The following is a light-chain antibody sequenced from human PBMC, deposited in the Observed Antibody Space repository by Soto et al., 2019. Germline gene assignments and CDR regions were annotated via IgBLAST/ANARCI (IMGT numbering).Light chain of an antibody. CDR1: QVISSW. Sequence: DIQMTQSPSSVSASVGDTVTITCRASQVISSWLAWYQHKPGRAPKLLIYKASNLHPGVPSRFSGSGSEADYTFTLTIRNLQPEDFATYYCHQASSFPLTFGGGTKVEIK. J-gene: IGKJ4*01. V-gene: IGKV1-12*01. CDR2: KAS. CDR3: HQASSFPLT.